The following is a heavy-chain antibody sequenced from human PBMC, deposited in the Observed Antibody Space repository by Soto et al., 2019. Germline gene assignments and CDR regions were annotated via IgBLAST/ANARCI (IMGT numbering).Heavy chain of an antibody. V-gene: IGHV1-69*01. CDR3: ARVRITGTTLPLYYYYYGMDV. J-gene: IGHJ6*02. Sequence: QVQLVQSGAEVKKPGSSVKVSCKASGGTFSSYAISWVRQAPGQGLEWMGGIIPIFGTANYAQKFQGRVTITAGESTSTAYMELSSLRSEDTAVYYCARVRITGTTLPLYYYYYGMDVWGQGTTVTVSS. CDR2: IIPIFGTA. D-gene: IGHD1-20*01. CDR1: GGTFSSYA.